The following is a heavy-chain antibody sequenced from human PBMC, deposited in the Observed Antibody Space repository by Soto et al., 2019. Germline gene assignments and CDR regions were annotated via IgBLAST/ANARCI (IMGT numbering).Heavy chain of an antibody. Sequence: QVQLVQSGAEVKKPGASVKVSCKASGYTFTSYGISWVRQAPGQGLEWMGWISAYNGNTNYAQKLQGRVTMTTDTSTSTAYMELRSLRSADTAVYYCARDRAKKIAAPRPDYWGQGTLVTVSS. CDR2: ISAYNGNT. J-gene: IGHJ4*02. CDR3: ARDRAKKIAAPRPDY. CDR1: GYTFTSYG. V-gene: IGHV1-18*01. D-gene: IGHD6-6*01.